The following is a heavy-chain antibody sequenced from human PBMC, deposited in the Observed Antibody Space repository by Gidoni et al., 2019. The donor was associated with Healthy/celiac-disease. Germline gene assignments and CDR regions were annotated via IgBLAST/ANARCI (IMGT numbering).Heavy chain of an antibody. Sequence: QVQLVESGGGVVQPGRSLSLSCAASGFTFSSYGMHWVRQAPGKGLEWVAVISYDGSNKYYADSVKGRFTISRDNSKNTLYLQMNSLRAEDTAVYYCAKAYGSTIWGNGMDVWGQGTTVTVSS. CDR3: AKAYGSTIWGNGMDV. D-gene: IGHD3-10*01. J-gene: IGHJ6*02. CDR1: GFTFSSYG. CDR2: ISYDGSNK. V-gene: IGHV3-30*18.